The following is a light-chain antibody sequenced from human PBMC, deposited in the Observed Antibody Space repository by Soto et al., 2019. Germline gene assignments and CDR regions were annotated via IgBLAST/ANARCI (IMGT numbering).Light chain of an antibody. CDR1: SSDVGSYNL. J-gene: IGLJ3*02. V-gene: IGLV2-23*02. Sequence: QSALTQPASVSGSPGQSITISCTGTSSDVGSYNLVSWYQQHPGKAPKLMIYEVSKRPSGVSNRFSGSKSGNTASLTISGLQAEDEADYYCCSYAGSSSYGVFGGGNKLTVL. CDR2: EVS. CDR3: CSYAGSSSYGV.